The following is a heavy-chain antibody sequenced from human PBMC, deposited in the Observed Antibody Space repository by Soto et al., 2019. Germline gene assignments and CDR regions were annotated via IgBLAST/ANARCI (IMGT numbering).Heavy chain of an antibody. Sequence: QVQLVESGGGVVQPGRSLRLSCAASGFTFSSYGMHWVRQAPGKGLEWVAVISYDGSNKYYADSVKGRFTISRDNSKNTLELQMNSLRAEDTAVYYCAKDRGGRALRFLSYWGQGTLVTVSS. CDR3: AKDRGGRALRFLSY. V-gene: IGHV3-30*18. CDR2: ISYDGSNK. D-gene: IGHD3-3*01. CDR1: GFTFSSYG. J-gene: IGHJ4*02.